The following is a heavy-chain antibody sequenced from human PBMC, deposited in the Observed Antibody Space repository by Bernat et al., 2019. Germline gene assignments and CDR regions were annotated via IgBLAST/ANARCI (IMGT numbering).Heavy chain of an antibody. D-gene: IGHD5-24*01. J-gene: IGHJ6*02. CDR3: ARAMATIGDNNYYYGMDV. V-gene: IGHV1-2*04. CDR1: GYTFTGYY. CDR2: INPNSGGT. Sequence: QVQLVQSGAEVKKPGASVKVSCKASGYTFTGYYMHWVRQAPGQGPEWMGWINPNSGGTNYAQKFQGWVTMTRDTSISTAYMELSRLRSDDTAVYYCARAMATIGDNNYYYGMDVWGQGTTVTVSS.